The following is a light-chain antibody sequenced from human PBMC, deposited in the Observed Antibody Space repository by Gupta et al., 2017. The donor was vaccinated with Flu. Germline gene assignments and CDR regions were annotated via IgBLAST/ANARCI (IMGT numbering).Light chain of an antibody. Sequence: DIQMTQSPSSLSASVEDRVTITCRASQSISSYLNWYQQKPGKAPKLLIYSASSLQSGVPSSLISSSWGTEYSPLTISREEEDDAAYYCQQHDRHPPDIFGRGTKVEIK. CDR2: SAS. J-gene: IGKJ2*01. V-gene: IGKV1-39*01. CDR1: QSISSY. CDR3: QQHDRHPPDI.